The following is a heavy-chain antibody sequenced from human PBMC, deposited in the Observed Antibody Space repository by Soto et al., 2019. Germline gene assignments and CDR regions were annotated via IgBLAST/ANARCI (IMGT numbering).Heavy chain of an antibody. Sequence: RASVKVSCKVSGYTLTELSMHWVRQAPGKGLEWMGGFDPEDGETIYAQKFQGRVTMTEDTSTDTAYMELSSLRSEDTAVYYCATGYGEHGADAFDIWGQGTMVTVSS. V-gene: IGHV1-24*01. CDR2: FDPEDGET. D-gene: IGHD4-17*01. CDR3: ATGYGEHGADAFDI. CDR1: GYTLTELS. J-gene: IGHJ3*02.